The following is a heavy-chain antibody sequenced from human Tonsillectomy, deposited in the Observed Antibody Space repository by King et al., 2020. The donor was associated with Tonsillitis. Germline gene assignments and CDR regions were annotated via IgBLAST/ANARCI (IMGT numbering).Heavy chain of an antibody. CDR1: GFTFSSYW. CDR2: INSDGSST. D-gene: IGHD6-19*01. V-gene: IGHV3-74*01. J-gene: IGHJ4*02. CDR3: ALEQYSSGWPSHDY. Sequence: VQLVESGGGLVQPGGSLRLSCAASGFTFSSYWMHWVRQAPGKGLVWVSRINSDGSSTSYADSVKGRFTISRDNAKNTLYLQMNSLRAEDTAVYYCALEQYSSGWPSHDYWGQGTLVTVSS.